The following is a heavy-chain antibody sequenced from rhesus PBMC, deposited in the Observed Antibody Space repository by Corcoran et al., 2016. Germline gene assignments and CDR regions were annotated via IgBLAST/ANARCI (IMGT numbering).Heavy chain of an antibody. CDR3: ERDLGWGYYDF. CDR1: GYTFTVHY. Sequence: QVQLVQSGAEVKKPGSSVKVSCKASGYTFTVHYLPRVRPTPGTGLEWMGEINPKTGGTHYAQKFQGRVTVTRDTSTSTAYMELSSLTSEDTAVYYCERDLGWGYYDFWGQGVLITVSS. J-gene: IGHJ4*01. D-gene: IGHD3-34*01. CDR2: INPKTGGT. V-gene: IGHV1-138*01.